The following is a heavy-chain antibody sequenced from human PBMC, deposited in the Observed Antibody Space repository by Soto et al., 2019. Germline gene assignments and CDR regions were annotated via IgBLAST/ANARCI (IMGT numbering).Heavy chain of an antibody. CDR1: GASISSGGYY. J-gene: IGHJ6*02. Sequence: SETLSLTCTVSGASISSGGYYWSWIRQHPGKGLEWIGYISESGTAYYNPSLKSRVTISLDTSKNQFSLKLSSVTAADTAVYYCARGSSIAGLYYGMDVWGQGTTVTVSS. CDR3: ARGSSIAGLYYGMDV. D-gene: IGHD6-6*01. CDR2: ISESGTA. V-gene: IGHV4-31*03.